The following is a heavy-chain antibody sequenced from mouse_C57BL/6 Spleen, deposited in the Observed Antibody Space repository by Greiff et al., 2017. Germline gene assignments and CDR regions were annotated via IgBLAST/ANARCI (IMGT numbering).Heavy chain of an antibody. V-gene: IGHV1-52*01. J-gene: IGHJ3*01. D-gene: IGHD2-4*01. CDR2: IDPSDSET. CDR3: ARSDYDYDVGFAY. CDR1: GYTFPSYW. Sequence: QVQLQQPGAELVRPGSSVQLSCKASGYTFPSYWVHWVKQRPIQGLEWIGNIDPSDSETHYNQKFKDKATLTVDKSSSTAYMQLSSLTSEDSAVYYYARSDYDYDVGFAYWGQGTLVTVSA.